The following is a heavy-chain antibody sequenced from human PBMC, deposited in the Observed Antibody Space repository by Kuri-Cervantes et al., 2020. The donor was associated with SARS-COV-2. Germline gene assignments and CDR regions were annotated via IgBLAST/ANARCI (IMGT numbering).Heavy chain of an antibody. D-gene: IGHD6-13*01. V-gene: IGHV4-61*02. J-gene: IGHJ4*02. CDR3: ARTTLAGPSHFDY. Sequence: SETLSLTCTVSGSSIRSGSNYWSWIRQPAGKGLEWIGRIYTTGNTKYNPSLRSRVAISVDSSKNQFSLQLTSVTAADTAVYYCARTTLAGPSHFDYWGQGTLVTVSS. CDR1: GSSIRSGSNY. CDR2: IYTTGNT.